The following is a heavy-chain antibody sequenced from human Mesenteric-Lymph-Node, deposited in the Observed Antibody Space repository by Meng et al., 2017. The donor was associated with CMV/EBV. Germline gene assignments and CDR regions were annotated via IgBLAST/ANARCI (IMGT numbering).Heavy chain of an antibody. CDR1: GGSISSSSYY. CDR2: IYYSGST. CDR3: ARVGATYDY. D-gene: IGHD1-26*01. V-gene: IGHV4-39*07. Sequence: ESLKISCTVSGGSISSSSYYCGWIRQPPGKGLEWIGSIYYSGSTYYNPSLKSRVTISVDTSKNQFSLKLSSVTAADTAVYYCARVGATYDYWGQGTLVTVSS. J-gene: IGHJ4*02.